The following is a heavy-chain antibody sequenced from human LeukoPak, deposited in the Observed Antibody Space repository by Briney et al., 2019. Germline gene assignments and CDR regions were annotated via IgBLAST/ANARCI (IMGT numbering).Heavy chain of an antibody. CDR1: GFTLSSYA. CDR3: TRKGAARDAFDI. J-gene: IGHJ3*02. CDR2: ISGSGGNT. D-gene: IGHD6-6*01. V-gene: IGHV3-23*01. Sequence: GGSLRLSCAASGFTLSSYAMSWVRQAPGKGLEWVSSISGSGGNTYYADSVKGGFTISRDNSKNTLYLQMNSLRAEDTAIYYCTRKGAARDAFDIWGQGTVVTVSS.